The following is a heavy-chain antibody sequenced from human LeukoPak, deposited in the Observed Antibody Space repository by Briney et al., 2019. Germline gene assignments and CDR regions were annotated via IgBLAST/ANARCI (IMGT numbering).Heavy chain of an antibody. CDR2: IKQDGSVK. CDR3: AKQRLQGGGPPDY. Sequence: PGGSLRLSCAASGFIFSDSWMSWVRQAPGKGLEWVGNIKQDGSVKYYVDSVKGRFTISRDNAKKSLYLQMNSLRAEDTAVYYCAKQRLQGGGPPDYWGQGTLVTVSS. V-gene: IGHV3-7*01. D-gene: IGHD1/OR15-1a*01. J-gene: IGHJ4*02. CDR1: GFIFSDSW.